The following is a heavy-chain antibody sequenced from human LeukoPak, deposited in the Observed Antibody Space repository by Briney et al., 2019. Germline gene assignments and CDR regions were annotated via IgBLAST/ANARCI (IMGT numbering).Heavy chain of an antibody. CDR2: ISAYNGNT. CDR1: GYTFTGYY. Sequence: ASVKVSCKASGYTFTGYYMHWVRQAPGQGLGWMGWISAYNGNTHYAQKLQGGVTMTTDTSTSTVYMELRSLRSDDTAVYYCARGSPPRRNYDSRGYYSYYFDYWGQGTLVTVSS. J-gene: IGHJ4*02. D-gene: IGHD3-22*01. V-gene: IGHV1-18*04. CDR3: ARGSPPRRNYDSRGYYSYYFDY.